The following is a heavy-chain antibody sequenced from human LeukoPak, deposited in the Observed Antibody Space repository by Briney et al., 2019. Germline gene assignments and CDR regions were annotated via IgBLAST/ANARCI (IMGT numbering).Heavy chain of an antibody. CDR3: ARQTYVWGSYRFYYFDY. Sequence: SETLSLTCTVSGGSISSSSYYWGWIRQPPGKGLEWIGSIYYSGSTYYNPSLKSRVTISVDTSKNRFSLKLSSVTAADTAVYYCARQTYVWGSYRFYYFDYWGQGTLVTVSS. CDR1: GGSISSSSYY. J-gene: IGHJ4*02. V-gene: IGHV4-39*01. CDR2: IYYSGST. D-gene: IGHD3-16*02.